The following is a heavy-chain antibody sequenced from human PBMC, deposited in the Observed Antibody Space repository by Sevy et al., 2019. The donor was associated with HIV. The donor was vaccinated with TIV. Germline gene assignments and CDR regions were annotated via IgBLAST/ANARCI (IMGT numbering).Heavy chain of an antibody. Sequence: GGSLRLSCAASGFNFASYWMHWVRQSPGKGLVWVSRINSDGTTTKYADSVRGRFTMSRDNAKSTLSLQINSLRPEDTAVYYCARGGILYFGAIDNWGQGTLVTVSS. CDR3: ARGGILYFGAIDN. V-gene: IGHV3-74*01. J-gene: IGHJ4*02. D-gene: IGHD3-10*01. CDR2: INSDGTTT. CDR1: GFNFASYW.